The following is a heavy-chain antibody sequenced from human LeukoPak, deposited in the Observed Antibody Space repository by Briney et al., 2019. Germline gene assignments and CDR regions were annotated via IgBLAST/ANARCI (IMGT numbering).Heavy chain of an antibody. CDR2: ISRSNNYI. J-gene: IGHJ4*02. CDR3: ARRSPNYYFDY. CDR1: GLTFSNYN. Sequence: GGSLRLSCAASGLTFSNYNMNWVRQAPGKGLEWVSSISRSNNYIYYADSVKGRFTISRDNAKNSLYLQMNSLRAEDTAVYYCARRSPNYYFDYWGQGPPVTVSS. V-gene: IGHV3-21*01.